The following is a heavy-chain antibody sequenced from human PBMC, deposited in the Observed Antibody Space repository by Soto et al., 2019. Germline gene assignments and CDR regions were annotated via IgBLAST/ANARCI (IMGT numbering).Heavy chain of an antibody. CDR3: ARVGATYYYDSSGLFDY. V-gene: IGHV4-4*02. D-gene: IGHD3-22*01. J-gene: IGHJ4*02. Sequence: SETLSLTCAVSGGSISSSNWWSWVRQPPGKGMEWIGEIYHSGSTNYNPSLKSRVTISVDKSKNQFSLKLSSVTAADTAVYYCARVGATYYYDSSGLFDYWGQGTLVT. CDR2: IYHSGST. CDR1: GGSISSSNW.